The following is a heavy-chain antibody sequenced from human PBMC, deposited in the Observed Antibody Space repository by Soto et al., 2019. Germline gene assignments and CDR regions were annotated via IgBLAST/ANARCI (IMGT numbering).Heavy chain of an antibody. D-gene: IGHD6-19*01. CDR1: GGSVSSGSYS. CDR3: ARGSSGWRGGDFDY. CDR2: IFYSGST. Sequence: QVQLQVSGPGLVKPSETLSLTCTVSGGSVSSGSYSWSWIRQPPGKGLEWIGNIFYSGSTNYNPSLKSRVTQSVDTSKNQFSLRLSSVTAADTAVYYCARGSSGWRGGDFDYWGQGTLVTVSS. J-gene: IGHJ4*02. V-gene: IGHV4-61*01.